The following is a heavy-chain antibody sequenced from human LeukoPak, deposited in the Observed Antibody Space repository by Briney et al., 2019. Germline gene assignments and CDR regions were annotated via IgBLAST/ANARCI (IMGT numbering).Heavy chain of an antibody. CDR3: ARVTRDSSGYYPFDY. CDR1: GGSISSYY. Sequence: SETLSLTCTVSGGSISSYYWSWIRQPPGKGLEWIGYIYYSGSTNYNPSLKSRVTISVDTSKNRFSLKLSSVTAADTAVYYCARVTRDSSGYYPFDYWGQGTLVTVSS. V-gene: IGHV4-59*01. D-gene: IGHD3-22*01. CDR2: IYYSGST. J-gene: IGHJ4*02.